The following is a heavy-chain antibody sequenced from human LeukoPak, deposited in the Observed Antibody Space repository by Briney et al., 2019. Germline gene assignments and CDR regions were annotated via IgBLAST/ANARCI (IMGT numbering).Heavy chain of an antibody. CDR2: IYSGGST. CDR3: AKDGQQWLVGFGDYYYGMDV. V-gene: IGHV3-53*01. CDR1: GFTVSSNY. D-gene: IGHD6-19*01. J-gene: IGHJ6*02. Sequence: GGSLRLSCAASGFTVSSNYMSWVRQAPGKGLEWVSVIYSGGSTYYADSVKGRFTISRDNSKNTLYLQMNSLRAEDTAVYYCAKDGQQWLVGFGDYYYGMDVWGQGTTVTVSS.